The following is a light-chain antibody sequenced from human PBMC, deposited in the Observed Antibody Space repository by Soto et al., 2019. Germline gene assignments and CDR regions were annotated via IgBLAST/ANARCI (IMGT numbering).Light chain of an antibody. V-gene: IGKV1-9*01. CDR3: QQLNSDPRT. CDR2: AAS. Sequence: DIQLTQSPSFLSASVGDRVSITCRASQGINSYLAWYQQKPGKAPKLLIYAASTLQSGVPSRFIGSGSGTEFTLTSSSLQPEDFATYYCQQLNSDPRTFGPGTEVDIK. J-gene: IGKJ3*01. CDR1: QGINSY.